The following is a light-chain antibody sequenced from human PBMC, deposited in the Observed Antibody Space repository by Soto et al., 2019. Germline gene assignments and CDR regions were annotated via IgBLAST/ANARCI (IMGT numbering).Light chain of an antibody. CDR1: SSNIGAGYD. Sequence: QSVLTQPPSVSGAPGQRATISCTGSSSNIGAGYDVHWYQQLPGTAPKLLIFAYSSRPSGVPDRFSGSNSGNTATLTISRVEAGDEADYYCQVWDSSSDHPVVFGGGTKLTVL. J-gene: IGLJ2*01. V-gene: IGLV1-40*01. CDR3: QVWDSSSDHPVV. CDR2: AYS.